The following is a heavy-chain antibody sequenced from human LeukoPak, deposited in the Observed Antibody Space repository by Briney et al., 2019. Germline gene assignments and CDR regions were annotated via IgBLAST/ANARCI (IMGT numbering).Heavy chain of an antibody. CDR2: INPNSGGT. Sequence: GSVKVSCKASGYTFTGYYMHWVRQAPGQGLEWMGRINPNSGGTNYAQKFQGRVTMTRDTSISTAYMELSRLRSDDTAVYYCARDRRGYSYGYYFDYWGQGTLVTVSS. CDR1: GYTFTGYY. V-gene: IGHV1-2*06. D-gene: IGHD5-18*01. J-gene: IGHJ4*02. CDR3: ARDRRGYSYGYYFDY.